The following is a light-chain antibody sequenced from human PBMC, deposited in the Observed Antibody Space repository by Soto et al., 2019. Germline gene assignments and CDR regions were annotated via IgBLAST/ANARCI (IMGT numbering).Light chain of an antibody. Sequence: DIQMTQSPSTLSASIGDTVTITCRASQSISNWLAWYQQKPGRAPKLMIYDASYLQSGVPSRFSGSGSGTEFSLTISGLQPDDFATYYCQHYNTFSITFGQGTRLEIK. CDR1: QSISNW. V-gene: IGKV1-5*01. CDR3: QHYNTFSIT. CDR2: DAS. J-gene: IGKJ5*01.